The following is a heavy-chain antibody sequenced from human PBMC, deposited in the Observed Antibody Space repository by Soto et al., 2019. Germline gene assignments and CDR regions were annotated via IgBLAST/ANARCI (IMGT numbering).Heavy chain of an antibody. V-gene: IGHV4-34*12. CDR3: ARSPLGYDYVRQTWREVGDSFDI. D-gene: IGHD3-16*01. CDR2: LIHGGST. Sequence: SETLSLTCAIYGASLGGFHWTWLRQAPGKGLEWIGELIHGGSTNYNPSLKSRVSFSLDTSKNQFSLHLISVTAADTAVYYCARSPLGYDYVRQTWREVGDSFDIWGRGTMVT. CDR1: GASLGGFH. J-gene: IGHJ3*02.